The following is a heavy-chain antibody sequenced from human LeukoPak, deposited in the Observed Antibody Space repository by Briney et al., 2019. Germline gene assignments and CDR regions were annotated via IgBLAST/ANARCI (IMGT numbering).Heavy chain of an antibody. CDR1: GFTFSSYS. Sequence: GGSLRLSCAASGFTFSSYSMNWVRQAPGKGLVWVSRINSDGSSTSYADSVKGRFTISRDSAKNTLYLQMNSLRAEDTAVYYCARAQVWYSYGSRGYYYYGMDVWGQGTTVTVSS. V-gene: IGHV3-74*01. CDR3: ARAQVWYSYGSRGYYYYGMDV. J-gene: IGHJ6*02. D-gene: IGHD5-18*01. CDR2: INSDGSST.